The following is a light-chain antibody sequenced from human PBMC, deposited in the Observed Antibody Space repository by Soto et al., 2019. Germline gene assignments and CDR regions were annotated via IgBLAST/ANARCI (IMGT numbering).Light chain of an antibody. CDR1: RTDGDGHDY. J-gene: IGLJ1*01. Sequence: QSALTQPASVSGSPGQSIANSCIGVRTDGDGHDYVSWYQQHPGQAPQLIIYDVYNRPSGVSDRFSGPKSGNTASLIISGLQAEDEADYYCTSYTASSPFYVFGAGTKVTV. CDR3: TSYTASSPFYV. V-gene: IGLV2-14*03. CDR2: DVY.